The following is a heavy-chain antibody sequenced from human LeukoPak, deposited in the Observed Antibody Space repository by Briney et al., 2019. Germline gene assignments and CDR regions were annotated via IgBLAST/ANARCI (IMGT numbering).Heavy chain of an antibody. CDR3: ARGGRTWFGP. V-gene: IGHV4-59*01. CDR2: IYYSGST. J-gene: IGHJ5*02. Sequence: PSETLSLTCTVSGGSISYYYWSWIRQPPGKGLEWIGYIYYSGSTNYNPSLKSRVSISVDTSKKRFSLKLSSVTAADTAVYYCARGGRTWFGPWGQGTLVTVSS. D-gene: IGHD1-26*01. CDR1: GGSISYYY.